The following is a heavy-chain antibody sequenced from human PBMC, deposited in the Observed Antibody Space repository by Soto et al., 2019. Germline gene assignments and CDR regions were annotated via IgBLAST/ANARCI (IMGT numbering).Heavy chain of an antibody. D-gene: IGHD3-22*01. CDR3: ATAGSWLSSFDY. Sequence: GESLKISCKGSGYSFTSYWISWVRQMPGKGPEWMGRIDPSDSYTNYSPSFQGHVTISADKSISTAYLQWSSLKASDTAMYYCATAGSWLSSFDYWGQGTLVTVSS. CDR2: IDPSDSYT. CDR1: GYSFTSYW. J-gene: IGHJ4*02. V-gene: IGHV5-10-1*01.